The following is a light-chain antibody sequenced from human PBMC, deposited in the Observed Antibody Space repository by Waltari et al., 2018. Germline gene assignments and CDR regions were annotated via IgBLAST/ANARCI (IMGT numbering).Light chain of an antibody. Sequence: HSALTHAPPVSVPHGQSITIPCTRINSDGGGSNYGPADQQHPGKAPKLIFYDVSNRPSGVSNRFSGSKSGNTASLTISGLQAEGEADYYCSSYISSSTLELFGGGTSLTVL. CDR2: DVS. J-gene: IGLJ2*01. V-gene: IGLV2-14*03. CDR1: NSDGGGSNY. CDR3: SSYISSSTLEL.